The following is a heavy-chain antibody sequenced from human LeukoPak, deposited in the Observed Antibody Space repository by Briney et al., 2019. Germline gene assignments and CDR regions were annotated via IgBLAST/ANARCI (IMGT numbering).Heavy chain of an antibody. D-gene: IGHD6-19*01. J-gene: IGHJ4*02. Sequence: GGSMRLSCAASGFIFTDYWMHWVRQGPGKGLEWVSYISSSGSTIYYADSVKGRFTISRGNAKNPLYLQMNSLRAEDTAVYYCGAVAGTSVDYWGQGTLVTVSS. CDR3: GAVAGTSVDY. CDR2: ISSSGSTI. V-gene: IGHV3-11*01. CDR1: GFIFTDYW.